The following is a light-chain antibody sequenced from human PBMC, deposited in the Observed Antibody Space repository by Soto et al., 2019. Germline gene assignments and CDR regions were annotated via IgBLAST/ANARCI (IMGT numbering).Light chain of an antibody. CDR2: DVS. J-gene: IGLJ1*01. Sequence: QSVLTQPASVSGSPGQSITISCTRTSSDVGGYNYVSWYQQHPGKAPKFMIYDVSNRPSGVSNRFSGSKSGNTASLTISGLRAEDEADYYCSSYTTSNTRQIVFGTGTKVTVL. CDR1: SSDVGGYNY. V-gene: IGLV2-14*01. CDR3: SSYTTSNTRQIV.